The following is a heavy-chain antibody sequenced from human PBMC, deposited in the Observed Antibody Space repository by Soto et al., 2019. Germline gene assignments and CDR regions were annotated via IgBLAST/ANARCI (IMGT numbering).Heavy chain of an antibody. CDR3: ARELAVVTPNNWFDP. Sequence: SETLSLTCTVSGGSISSGGYYWRWIRQHPGKGLEWIGYIYYSGSTYYNPSLKSRVTISVDTSKNQFSLKLSSVTAADTAVYYCARELAVVTPNNWFDPWGQGTLVTVSS. CDR2: IYYSGST. J-gene: IGHJ5*02. CDR1: GGSISSGGYY. V-gene: IGHV4-31*03. D-gene: IGHD2-21*02.